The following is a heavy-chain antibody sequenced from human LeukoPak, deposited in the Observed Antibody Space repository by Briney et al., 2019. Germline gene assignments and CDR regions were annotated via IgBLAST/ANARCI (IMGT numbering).Heavy chain of an antibody. Sequence: GGSLRLSCLTSGFTLSTNAMSWVRQAPGKGLEWISGISGSGASTYYADSVKGRFTISRDDSRNTLYLQMNSLRGDDTAVYYCAKEASGRYWGQGTLVTVSS. V-gene: IGHV3-23*01. J-gene: IGHJ4*02. CDR3: AKEASGRY. CDR1: GFTLSTNA. CDR2: ISGSGAST.